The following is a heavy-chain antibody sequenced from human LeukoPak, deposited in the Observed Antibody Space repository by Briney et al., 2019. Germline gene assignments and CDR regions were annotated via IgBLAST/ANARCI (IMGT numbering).Heavy chain of an antibody. CDR3: AKKRPGEVAAPPDY. D-gene: IGHD4-17*01. Sequence: PGRSLRLSCAASGFTFSIYGMHWVRQAPGGGLEWVAVTSSDGGIKDYADSVKGRFTISRDNSKNTLYLQMNSLRPEDTAVYFCAKKRPGEVAAPPDYWGQGTLVTVSS. CDR2: TSSDGGIK. J-gene: IGHJ4*02. CDR1: GFTFSIYG. V-gene: IGHV3-30*18.